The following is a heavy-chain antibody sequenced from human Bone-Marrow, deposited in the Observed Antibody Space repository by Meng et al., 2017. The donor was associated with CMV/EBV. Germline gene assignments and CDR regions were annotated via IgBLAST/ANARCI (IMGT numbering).Heavy chain of an antibody. D-gene: IGHD2-2*01. V-gene: IGHV3-30*02. CDR1: GFTFSSYG. CDR3: AKDESGVVPAAIMDLDY. CDR2: IRYDGSNK. Sequence: GESLKISCAASGFTFSSYGMHWVRQAPGKGLEWVAFIRYDGSNKYYADSVKGRFTISRDNSKNTLYLQMNSLRAEDTAVYYCAKDESGVVPAAIMDLDYWARERCHRLL. J-gene: IGHJ4*02.